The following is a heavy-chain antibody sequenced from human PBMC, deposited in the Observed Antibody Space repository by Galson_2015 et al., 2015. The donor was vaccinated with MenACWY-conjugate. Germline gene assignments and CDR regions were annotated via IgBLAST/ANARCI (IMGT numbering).Heavy chain of an antibody. V-gene: IGHV3-48*03. J-gene: IGHJ5*02. CDR2: ISSSGNTI. CDR1: EFTLSGYW. CDR3: ARGVYDSSGYYFP. D-gene: IGHD3-22*01. Sequence: AASEFTLSGYWMHWVRQAPGKGLEWVSYISSSGNTIYYADSVKGRFTISRDNAKNSLYLQMNSLRAEDTAVYYCARGVYDSSGYYFPWGQ.